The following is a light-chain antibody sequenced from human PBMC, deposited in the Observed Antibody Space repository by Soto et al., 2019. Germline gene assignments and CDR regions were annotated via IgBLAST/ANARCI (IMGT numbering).Light chain of an antibody. CDR3: HQYGSSPRT. V-gene: IGKV3-20*01. CDR2: GAS. J-gene: IGKJ1*01. CDR1: QSVSSNF. Sequence: EIVLTQSPGTLSLSPGDRATLSCRASQSVSSNFLAWYQQKPGQAPRLLIYGASIRATGIPDRFSGSGSGTDFTLTIRRLEPEDFAMYFCHQYGSSPRTFGQGTNVEI.